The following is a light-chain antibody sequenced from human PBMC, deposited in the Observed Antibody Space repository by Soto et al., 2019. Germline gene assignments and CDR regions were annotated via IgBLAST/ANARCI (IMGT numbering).Light chain of an antibody. CDR2: WAS. CDR1: QSVLYSSNNKNY. J-gene: IGKJ1*01. CDR3: QQYYSTPPT. V-gene: IGKV4-1*01. Sequence: GMTQSPDSLAVSLGERATINCKSSQSVLYSSNNKNYLAWYQQKPGQPPKLLIYWASTRESGVPDRFSGSGSGTDFTLTISSLQAEDVAVYYCQQYYSTPPTFGQGTKVDIK.